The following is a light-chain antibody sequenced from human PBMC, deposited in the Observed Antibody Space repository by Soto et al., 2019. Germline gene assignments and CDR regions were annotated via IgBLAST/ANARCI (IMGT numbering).Light chain of an antibody. V-gene: IGKV3-15*01. J-gene: IGKJ1*01. Sequence: ELVMTQSPATLSASAGERATLSCRASQSVSSNLAWYQQKPGQAPRLLIYAASTRATGIPARFSGSGSGTQFTLSISSLHSEDFAVYYCQHYNSSPPWTFGQGTKVDIK. CDR2: AAS. CDR3: QHYNSSPPWT. CDR1: QSVSSN.